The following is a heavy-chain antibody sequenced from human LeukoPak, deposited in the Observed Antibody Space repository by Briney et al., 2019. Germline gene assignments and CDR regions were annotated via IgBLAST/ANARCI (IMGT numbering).Heavy chain of an antibody. V-gene: IGHV4-30-2*01. CDR3: ARWSGYFDY. CDR1: GGSISSGGYY. D-gene: IGHD3-3*01. CDR2: IYHSGST. Sequence: SETLSLTCTVSGGSISSGGYYWSWIRQPPGKGLEWIGYIYHSGSTYYNPSLKSRVTISVDRSKNQFSLKLSSVTAADTAVYYCARWSGYFDYWGQGTLVTVSS. J-gene: IGHJ4*02.